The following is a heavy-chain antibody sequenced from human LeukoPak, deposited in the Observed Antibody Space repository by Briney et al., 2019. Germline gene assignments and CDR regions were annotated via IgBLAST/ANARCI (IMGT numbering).Heavy chain of an antibody. Sequence: SVKVSCKASGGTFSSYVITWVRQAPGQGLEWMGRIIPMLDIQNYAQKFQGRVTITADKSTSTAYMELSSLRSEDTAVYYCASERGATQYFGYWGQGTLVTVSS. CDR1: GGTFSSYV. J-gene: IGHJ4*02. CDR2: IIPMLDIQ. V-gene: IGHV1-69*04. D-gene: IGHD3-10*01. CDR3: ASERGATQYFGY.